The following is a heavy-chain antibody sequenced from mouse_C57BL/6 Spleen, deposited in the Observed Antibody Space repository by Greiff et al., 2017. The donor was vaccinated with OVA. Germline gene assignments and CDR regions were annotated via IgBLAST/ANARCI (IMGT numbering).Heavy chain of an antibody. V-gene: IGHV1-69*01. CDR1: GYTFTSYW. J-gene: IGHJ1*03. Sequence: QVQLQQPGAELVMPGASVKLSCKASGYTFTSYWMHWVKQRPGQGLEWIGEIDPSDSYTNYNQKFKGKSTLTVDKSSSTAYMQLSSLTSEDSAVYYGARWAYDSTHWYFDVWGTGTTVTVSS. D-gene: IGHD1-1*01. CDR3: ARWAYDSTHWYFDV. CDR2: IDPSDSYT.